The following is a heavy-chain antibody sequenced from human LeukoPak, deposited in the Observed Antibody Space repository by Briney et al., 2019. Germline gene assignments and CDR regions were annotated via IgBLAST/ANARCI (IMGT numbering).Heavy chain of an antibody. CDR2: ISAYNGNT. J-gene: IGHJ6*03. Sequence: ASVKVSCKASGYTFTSYGISWVRQAPGQGLEWMGWISAYNGNTNYAQKLQGRVTMTTDTSTSTAYMGLRSLRSDDTAVYYCARGPRLHYYYYMDVWGKGTTVTVSS. V-gene: IGHV1-18*01. CDR1: GYTFTSYG. CDR3: ARGPRLHYYYYMDV. D-gene: IGHD2-21*02.